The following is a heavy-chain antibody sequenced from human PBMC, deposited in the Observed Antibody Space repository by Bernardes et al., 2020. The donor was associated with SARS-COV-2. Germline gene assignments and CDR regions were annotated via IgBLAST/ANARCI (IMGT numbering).Heavy chain of an antibody. CDR3: ARVFHRDGFNSYAFDI. Sequence: GGSLRLSCAASGFTFSTYSMTWVRQAPGKGLEWVSSISPTSAHVYSADSLRGRFTISRDNANHSLFLQMNSLRAEDTAVYYCARVFHRDGFNSYAFDIWGQGTVVIVSS. V-gene: IGHV3-21*01. CDR2: ISPTSAHV. J-gene: IGHJ3*02. CDR1: GFTFSTYS. D-gene: IGHD2-21*01.